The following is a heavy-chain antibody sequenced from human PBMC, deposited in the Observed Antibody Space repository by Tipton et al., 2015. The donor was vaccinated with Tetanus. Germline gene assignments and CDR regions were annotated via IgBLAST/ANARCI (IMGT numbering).Heavy chain of an antibody. CDR3: ARDRGFTTYNYFDP. D-gene: IGHD3-22*01. CDR1: GDSISSNY. Sequence: TLSLTCTVSGDSISSNYWSWIRQPAGKGPEWIGRIYINGRSNYNPSLKSRVTMSIDTSKNQFSLNLRSVTAADTAVYYCARDRGFTTYNYFDPWGQGTLVTVSS. CDR2: IYINGRS. V-gene: IGHV4-4*07. J-gene: IGHJ5*02.